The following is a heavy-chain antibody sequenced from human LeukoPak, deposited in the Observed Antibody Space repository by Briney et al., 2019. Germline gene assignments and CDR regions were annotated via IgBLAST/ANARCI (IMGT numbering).Heavy chain of an antibody. CDR2: IYYSGST. J-gene: IGHJ6*03. D-gene: IGHD6-13*01. Sequence: SETLSLTCTVSGGSISSSSYYWGWIRQPPGKGLEWIGSIYYSGSTNYNPSLKSRVTISVDTSKNQFSLKLSSVTAADTAVYYCARVGMISRQQLVLYYYYYMDVWGKGTTVTVSS. CDR1: GGSISSSSYY. V-gene: IGHV4-39*07. CDR3: ARVGMISRQQLVLYYYYYMDV.